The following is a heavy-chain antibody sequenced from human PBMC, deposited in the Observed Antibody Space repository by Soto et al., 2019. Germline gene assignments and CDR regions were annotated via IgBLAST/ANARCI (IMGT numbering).Heavy chain of an antibody. Sequence: SVKVSCKASGYTFTGYYMHWGRQAPVQGLEWMGWINPNSGGTNYAQKFQGRVTMTRDTSISTAYMELSRLRSDDTAVYYCARGGAAGTSRYYGMDVWGQGTTVTVSS. D-gene: IGHD6-13*01. J-gene: IGHJ6*02. CDR2: INPNSGGT. CDR1: GYTFTGYY. CDR3: ARGGAAGTSRYYGMDV. V-gene: IGHV1-2*02.